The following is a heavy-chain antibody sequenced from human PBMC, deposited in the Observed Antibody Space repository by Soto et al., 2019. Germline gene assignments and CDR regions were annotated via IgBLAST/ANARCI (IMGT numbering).Heavy chain of an antibody. CDR1: GGTFSSYT. D-gene: IGHD6-19*01. V-gene: IGHV1-69*14. CDR3: ATTTSGWGEFDS. Sequence: QVQLVQSGAEVKKPGSSVKVSCKASGGTFSSYTFSWVRQAPGQGLECMGQISATFGTTNYAQKFKGRLTITEKNTTTTHSMEMSSLRADDTAIYFCATTTSGWGEFDSWGQGTLVTVSS. CDR2: ISATFGTT. J-gene: IGHJ4*02.